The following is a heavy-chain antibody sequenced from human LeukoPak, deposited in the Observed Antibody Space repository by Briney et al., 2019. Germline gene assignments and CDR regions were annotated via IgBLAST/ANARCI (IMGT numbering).Heavy chain of an antibody. CDR3: ARTRYYDSSGYYYD. CDR2: IYYSGST. J-gene: IGHJ4*02. Sequence: SETLSLTCTVSGGSISSSYYWGWIRQPPGKGLEWIGSIYYSGSTYYNPSLKSRVTISVDTSKNQFSLKLSSVTAADTAVYYCARTRYYDSSGYYYDWGQGTLVTVSS. D-gene: IGHD3-22*01. CDR1: GGSISSSYY. V-gene: IGHV4-39*01.